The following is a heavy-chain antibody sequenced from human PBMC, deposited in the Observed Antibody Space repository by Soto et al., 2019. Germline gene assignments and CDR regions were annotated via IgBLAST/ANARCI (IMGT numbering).Heavy chain of an antibody. J-gene: IGHJ4*02. CDR2: VSIGGST. D-gene: IGHD2-15*01. CDR3: AKRRGAGGHFDY. CDR1: GFTFSSYA. Sequence: VGSVRLSCAASGFTFSSYAMGWVRQGPGKGLEWVAVVSIGGSTHYADSVRGRFTISRDNSKNTLSLQMNSLTAEDTAVYFCAKRRGAGGHFDYWGQGALVTVSS. V-gene: IGHV3-23*01.